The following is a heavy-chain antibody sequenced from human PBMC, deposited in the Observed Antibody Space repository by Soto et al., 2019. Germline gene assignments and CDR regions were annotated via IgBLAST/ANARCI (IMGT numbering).Heavy chain of an antibody. D-gene: IGHD1-7*01. CDR1: GGSFSGYY. V-gene: IGHV4-34*01. J-gene: IGHJ4*02. CDR2: INHSGNT. CDR3: ARGGSGTYYSFDY. Sequence: KPSETLSLTCAVYGGSFSGYYWSWIRQTPGKGLEWIGEINHSGNTNYNPSLKSRVTISADTSKNQFSLKLTSVTAADRAVYYCARGGSGTYYSFDYWGQGTLVTVSS.